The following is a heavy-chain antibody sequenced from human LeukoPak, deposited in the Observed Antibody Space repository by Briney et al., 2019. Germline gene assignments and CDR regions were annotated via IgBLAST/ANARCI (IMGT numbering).Heavy chain of an antibody. CDR3: AKGNPTYCSGGSCYEPYYYGMDV. CDR1: GFTFSSYA. V-gene: IGHV3-23*01. D-gene: IGHD2-15*01. Sequence: PGGSLRLSCAASGFTFSSYAMSWVRQAPGKGLEWVSAISGSGGSTYYADSVKGRFTISRDNSKNTLYLQMNSLRAEDTAVYYCAKGNPTYCSGGSCYEPYYYGMDVWGQGTKVTVSS. CDR2: ISGSGGST. J-gene: IGHJ6*02.